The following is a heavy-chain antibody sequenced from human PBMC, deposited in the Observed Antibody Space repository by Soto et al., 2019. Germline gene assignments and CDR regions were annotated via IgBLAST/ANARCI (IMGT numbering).Heavy chain of an antibody. CDR2: IFHTWST. V-gene: IGHV4-4*02. Sequence: SETLSLTCGVSGGSISDNKWWSWVRQSPGKGLEWIGEIFHTWSTNYNPSLKSRVTISMDKSKNQLSLSLNSVTAADTAVYYCVHNVDYCLQHWGRGTLVTVSS. J-gene: IGHJ1*01. CDR1: GGSISDNKW. D-gene: IGHD4-17*01. CDR3: VHNVDYCLQH.